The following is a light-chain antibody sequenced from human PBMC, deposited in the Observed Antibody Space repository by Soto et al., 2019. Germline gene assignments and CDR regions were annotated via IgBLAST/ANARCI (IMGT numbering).Light chain of an antibody. Sequence: QSVLTQPPSVSGAPGQRVTISCTGSSSNIGAGYDVHWYQQLPGTAPKLLIYGNSNRPSGVPDRFSASKSGTSASLAITGLQAEDGADYYCQSYASSQSLYVFGTGTKHTVL. CDR1: SSNIGAGYD. J-gene: IGLJ1*01. CDR2: GNS. V-gene: IGLV1-40*01. CDR3: QSYASSQSLYV.